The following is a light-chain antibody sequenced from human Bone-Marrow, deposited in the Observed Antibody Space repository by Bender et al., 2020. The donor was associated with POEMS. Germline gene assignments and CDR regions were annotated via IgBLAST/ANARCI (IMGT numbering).Light chain of an antibody. CDR2: YDD. V-gene: IGLV1-36*01. J-gene: IGLJ3*02. CDR3: SACDDSLSGWV. CDR1: SSNIGNHG. Sequence: QSVVTQPPSLSEAPRQRVTISCSGSSSNIGNHGVNWYQQLPGEAPKLLIYYDDLLTPGVSDRFSASKSGTSASLAISELQSEDEALYYCSACDDSLSGWVFGEATKLTVL.